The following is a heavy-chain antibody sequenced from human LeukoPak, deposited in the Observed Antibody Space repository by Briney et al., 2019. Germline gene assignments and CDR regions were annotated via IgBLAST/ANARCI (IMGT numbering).Heavy chain of an antibody. Sequence: ASVKVSCKASGYTFTSYGISWVRQAPGQGLEWMGWISAYNGNTNYAQKLQGRVTMTTDTSTSTAYMELRSPRSDDTAVYYCARNTPLLWFGELFPDPGDGDFDYWGQGTLVTVSS. V-gene: IGHV1-18*01. CDR2: ISAYNGNT. D-gene: IGHD3-10*01. CDR1: GYTFTSYG. J-gene: IGHJ4*02. CDR3: ARNTPLLWFGELFPDPGDGDFDY.